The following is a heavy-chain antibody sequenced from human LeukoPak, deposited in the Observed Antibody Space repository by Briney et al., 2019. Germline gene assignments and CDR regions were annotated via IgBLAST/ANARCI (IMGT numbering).Heavy chain of an antibody. CDR3: ARVLSGSYFHQGGDY. CDR2: MNPHSGNT. V-gene: IGHV1-8*01. J-gene: IGHJ4*02. D-gene: IGHD1-26*01. Sequence: ASVKVPCKASGDTFTSYDINWVRQATGQGLEWMGWMNPHSGNTGYAQKFQGRVTMTRNTSINAAYMELSSLRSEDTAVYYCARVLSGSYFHQGGDYWGQGTLVTVSS. CDR1: GDTFTSYD.